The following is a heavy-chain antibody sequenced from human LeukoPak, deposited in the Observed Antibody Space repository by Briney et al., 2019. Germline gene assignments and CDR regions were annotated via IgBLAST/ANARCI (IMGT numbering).Heavy chain of an antibody. CDR1: GGSFSGYY. D-gene: IGHD6-13*01. CDR3: ASTSGYSSSWYPVAYGMDV. V-gene: IGHV4-34*01. J-gene: IGHJ6*02. CDR2: INHSGST. Sequence: SETLSLTCAVYGGSFSGYYWSWIRQPPGKGLEWIGEINHSGSTNYNPSLKSRVTISVDTSKNQFSLKLSSVTAADTAVYYCASTSGYSSSWYPVAYGMDVWGQGTTVTVSS.